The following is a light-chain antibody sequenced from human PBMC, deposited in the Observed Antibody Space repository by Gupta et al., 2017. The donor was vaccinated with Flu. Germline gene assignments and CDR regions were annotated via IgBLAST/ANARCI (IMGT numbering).Light chain of an antibody. J-gene: IGKJ1*01. V-gene: IGKV1-39*01. CDR2: AAC. CDR3: QHRNSTPRT. CDR1: QRISSY. Sequence: IHMIESPSSLSASVGDRVTITGRQSQRISSYLNWYQQKPGKAPKLMIYAACRVKSGVPSRFSGSGSGTDFTLTISRRQPEDFATYYCQHRNSTPRTFGQGTQVEIK.